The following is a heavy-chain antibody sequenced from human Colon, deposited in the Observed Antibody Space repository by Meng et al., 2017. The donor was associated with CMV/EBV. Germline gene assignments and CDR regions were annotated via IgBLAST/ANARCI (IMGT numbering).Heavy chain of an antibody. CDR3: AKDRTPAELFDSSGYCYDS. CDR2: ISDKGSSS. CDR1: GFTFSIYA. J-gene: IGHJ4*02. V-gene: IGHV3-23*01. D-gene: IGHD3-22*01. Sequence: GESLKISCAASGFTFSIYAMSWVRQAPGKGLEWVSSISDKGSSSYYADSVKGRFSVSRDNSKNSVYLQMNSLRGEDTAFYYCAKDRTPAELFDSSGYCYDSWGQGTLVTVSS.